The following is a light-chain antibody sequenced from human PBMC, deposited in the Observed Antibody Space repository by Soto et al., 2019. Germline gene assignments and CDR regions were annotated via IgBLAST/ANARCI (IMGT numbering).Light chain of an antibody. J-gene: IGKJ5*01. Sequence: EIVMTQSPGTLSLSPGERATLSCRAIQSVRSSSLAWYQQKPGQAPRLLIYGASSRATGIRDRFSGSGSGTDFTLTISRLEPEDFAVYYCQQYGSSPPITFGQGTRLEIK. CDR3: QQYGSSPPIT. V-gene: IGKV3-20*01. CDR2: GAS. CDR1: QSVRSSS.